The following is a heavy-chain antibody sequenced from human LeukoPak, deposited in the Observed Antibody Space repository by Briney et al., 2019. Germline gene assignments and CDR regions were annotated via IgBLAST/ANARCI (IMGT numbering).Heavy chain of an antibody. CDR3: AKASKYSYGSGSYSDYFDY. J-gene: IGHJ4*02. CDR1: GFTFTSFA. Sequence: PGGSLTLSCAPSGFTFTSFAMNWVRQAPGKGLEWVSGISGTGGSTYYADSVKGRFTISRDNSKNTLYLHMNSLRAEDTAVYYCAKASKYSYGSGSYSDYFDYWGEGTLVSVSS. CDR2: ISGTGGST. D-gene: IGHD3-10*01. V-gene: IGHV3-23*01.